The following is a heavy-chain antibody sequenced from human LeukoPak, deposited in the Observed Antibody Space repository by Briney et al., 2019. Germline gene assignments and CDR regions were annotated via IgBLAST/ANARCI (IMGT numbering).Heavy chain of an antibody. V-gene: IGHV1-46*01. D-gene: IGHD2-8*01. CDR2: INPSSGGT. CDR3: ARDGLYCTNGVCSSDI. J-gene: IGHJ3*02. CDR1: GGTFSSYA. Sequence: ASVTVSCKASGGTFSSYAISWVRQAPGQGLEWMGKINPSSGGTGYAQEFQGRVTMTRDTSTSTVYMELTSLRSEDTAVYYCARDGLYCTNGVCSSDIWGQGTLVTVSS.